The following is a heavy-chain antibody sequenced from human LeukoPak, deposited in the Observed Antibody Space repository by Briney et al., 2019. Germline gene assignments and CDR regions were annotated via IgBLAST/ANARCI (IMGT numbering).Heavy chain of an antibody. D-gene: IGHD1-14*01. CDR1: GYSFTKFW. Sequence: GESLKISCKGSGYSFTKFWIAWVRQMPGKGLEWMGIIYPADSHTRYSPSFQGQVTISADKSISTAYLQWSSLKASDTAMYYCARHAGDYYYYMDVWGKGTTVTVSS. CDR2: IYPADSHT. CDR3: ARHAGDYYYYMDV. J-gene: IGHJ6*03. V-gene: IGHV5-51*01.